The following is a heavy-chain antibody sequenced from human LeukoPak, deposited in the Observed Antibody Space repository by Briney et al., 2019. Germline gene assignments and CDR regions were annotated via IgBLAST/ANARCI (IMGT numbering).Heavy chain of an antibody. CDR3: ARGSSSWYLS. V-gene: IGHV1-69*05. D-gene: IGHD6-13*01. CDR1: GGTFSSYA. J-gene: IGHJ5*02. Sequence: ASVKVSCKASGGTFSSYAISWVRQAPGQGLEWMGGIIPIFGTANYAQKFQGRVTITTDESTSTAYMELSSLGSEDTAVYYCARGSSSWYLSWGQGTLVTVSS. CDR2: IIPIFGTA.